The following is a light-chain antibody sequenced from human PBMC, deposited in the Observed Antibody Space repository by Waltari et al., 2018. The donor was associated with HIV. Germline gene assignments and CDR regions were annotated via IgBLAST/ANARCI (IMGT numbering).Light chain of an antibody. J-gene: IGLJ1*01. CDR2: EVS. Sequence: QSALTQPASVSGSPGQSITISCTGTSSDVGAYNYVSWYQQHPGKAPKLMIYEVSNRPSGVSNRFSASKSGTSASLAISGVQSGDEADYYCASWDDSLKAYIFGTGTKVTVL. V-gene: IGLV2-14*03. CDR1: SSDVGAYNY. CDR3: ASWDDSLKAYI.